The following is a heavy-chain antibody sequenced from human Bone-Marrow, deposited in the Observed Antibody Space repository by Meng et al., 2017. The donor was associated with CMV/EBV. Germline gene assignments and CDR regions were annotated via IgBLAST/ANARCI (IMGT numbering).Heavy chain of an antibody. CDR3: ARVEFLGRSTQKSRPTSLDV. Sequence: SETLSLTCAVYGGSFSGYYWSWIRQPPGKGLEWIGYIYYSGSTNYNPSLKSRVTISVDTSKNQFSLKLSSVTAADTAVYYCARVEFLGRSTQKSRPTSLDVWGQGTTVTVSS. CDR2: IYYSGST. J-gene: IGHJ6*02. D-gene: IGHD3-10*01. V-gene: IGHV4-59*01. CDR1: GGSFSGYY.